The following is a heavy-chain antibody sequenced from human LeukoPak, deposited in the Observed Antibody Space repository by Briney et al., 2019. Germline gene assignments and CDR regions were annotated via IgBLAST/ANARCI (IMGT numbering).Heavy chain of an antibody. Sequence: ASVKVSCKVFGYTLTELSMHWVRQAPGKGLEWMGGFDPEDGETIYAQKFQGRVTMTEDTSTDTAYMELSSLRSEDTAVYYCATGPAITMVRGVIRSGFDPWGQGTLVTVSS. CDR3: ATGPAITMVRGVIRSGFDP. D-gene: IGHD3-10*01. CDR2: FDPEDGET. CDR1: GYTLTELS. V-gene: IGHV1-24*01. J-gene: IGHJ5*02.